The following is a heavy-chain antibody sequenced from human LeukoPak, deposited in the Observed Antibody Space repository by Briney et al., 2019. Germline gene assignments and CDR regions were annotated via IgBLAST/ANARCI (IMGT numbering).Heavy chain of an antibody. CDR1: GYTCTSYY. V-gene: IGHV1-46*01. D-gene: IGHD3-22*01. CDR3: ARAGDSSGYCYEYFDY. J-gene: IGHJ4*02. CDR2: INPSGGST. Sequence: ASVKVSCKASGYTCTSYYMHWVRQAPGQGLEWMGIINPSGGSTSYAQKFQGRVTMTRDTSTSTVYMELSSLRSEDTAVYYCARAGDSSGYCYEYFDYWGQGTLVTVSS.